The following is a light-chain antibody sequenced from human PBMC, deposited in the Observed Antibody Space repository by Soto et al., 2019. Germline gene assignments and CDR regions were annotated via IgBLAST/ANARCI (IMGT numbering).Light chain of an antibody. CDR2: WAS. V-gene: IGKV4-1*01. CDR1: QSVLYSSNNKNY. CDR3: QQYYTTPWT. J-gene: IGKJ1*01. Sequence: DIVMTQSPDSLAVSLGERATINCKSSQSVLYSSNNKNYFAWYQQKPGQPPKVLIYWASSRESGVPDRFSGSGSGTDFTLTISSLQAEDVAVYFCQQYYTTPWTFGQGTKVEIK.